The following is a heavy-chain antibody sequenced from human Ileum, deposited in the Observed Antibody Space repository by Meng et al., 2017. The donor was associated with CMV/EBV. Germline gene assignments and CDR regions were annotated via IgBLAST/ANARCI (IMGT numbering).Heavy chain of an antibody. Sequence: CAAFGFTFSNYAMSWVRQAPGKGLEWVSSISGSGITTYYADSVKGRFTISRDNSRDTLYQDMNSLRAEDTALYYCAKDQGFSAASGGDQGTLVTVSS. J-gene: IGHJ4*02. CDR2: ISGSGITT. CDR3: AKDQGFSAASG. CDR1: GFTFSNYA. V-gene: IGHV3-23*01. D-gene: IGHD6-13*01.